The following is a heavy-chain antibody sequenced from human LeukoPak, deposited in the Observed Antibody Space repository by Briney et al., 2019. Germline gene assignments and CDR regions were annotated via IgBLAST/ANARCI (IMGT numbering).Heavy chain of an antibody. CDR2: ISGSGGST. CDR1: GFTFSSYA. D-gene: IGHD3-9*01. Sequence: GGSLRLSCAASGFTFSSYAMSWVRQAPGKGLEWVSAISGSGGSTYYADSVKGRFTISRDNSKNTLYLQMNSLRAEDTAVYYCAKISSAFFDWLLNIDYWGQGTLVTVSS. J-gene: IGHJ4*02. CDR3: AKISSAFFDWLLNIDY. V-gene: IGHV3-23*01.